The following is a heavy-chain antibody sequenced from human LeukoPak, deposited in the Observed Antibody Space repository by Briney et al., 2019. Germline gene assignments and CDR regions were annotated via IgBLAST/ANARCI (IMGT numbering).Heavy chain of an antibody. V-gene: IGHV4-38-2*02. CDR2: IYRNGDT. CDR1: GGSISSDWY. D-gene: IGHD3-22*01. Sequence: SETLSLTCTVSGGSISSDWYWGWVRRPPGNGLEWIGAIYRNGDTYYNPSLKSRVTISHDTSKNQFSLRLNSVTAADTAVYYCARAKRDYYDNSGYESYYYFMDVWSKGTTVTVSS. J-gene: IGHJ6*03. CDR3: ARAKRDYYDNSGYESYYYFMDV.